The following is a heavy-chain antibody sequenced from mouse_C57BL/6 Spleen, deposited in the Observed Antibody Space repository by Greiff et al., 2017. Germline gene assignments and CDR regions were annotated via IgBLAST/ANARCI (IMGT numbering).Heavy chain of an antibody. D-gene: IGHD4-1*01. V-gene: IGHV5-9-1*02. CDR3: TRDRLGRAMDY. Sequence: EVNVVESGEGLVKPGGSLKLSCAASGFTFSSYAMSWVRQTPEKRLEWVAYISSGGDYIYYADTVKGRFTISRDNARNTLYLQMSSLKSEDTAMXYCTRDRLGRAMDYWGQGTSVTVSS. CDR1: GFTFSSYA. CDR2: ISSGGDYI. J-gene: IGHJ4*01.